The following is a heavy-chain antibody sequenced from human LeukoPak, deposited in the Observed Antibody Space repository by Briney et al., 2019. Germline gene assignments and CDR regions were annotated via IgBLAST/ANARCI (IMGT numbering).Heavy chain of an antibody. V-gene: IGHV3-48*03. CDR1: GFTFSSYE. CDR2: ISSSGSTI. CDR3: ARFNSSSSGAYYYYYYYMDV. Sequence: PGGSLRLSCAASGFTFSSYEMNWVRQAPGKRLEWVSYISSSGSTIYYADSVKGRFTISRDNAKNSLYLQMNSLRAEDTAVYYCARFNSSSSGAYYYYYYYMDVWGKGTTVTVSS. J-gene: IGHJ6*03. D-gene: IGHD6-6*01.